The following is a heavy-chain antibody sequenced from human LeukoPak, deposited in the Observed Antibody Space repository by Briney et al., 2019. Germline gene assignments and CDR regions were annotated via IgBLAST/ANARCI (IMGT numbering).Heavy chain of an antibody. V-gene: IGHV1-2*02. Sequence: ASVKVSCKASGYTFTGYYMHWVRQAPGQGLEWMGWINPNSGGTNYAQKFQGRVTMTRDTSISTAYMELSRLRSDDTAVHYCARDRVNIVVVPAAMAYYYYYMDVWGKGATVTVSS. J-gene: IGHJ6*03. CDR2: INPNSGGT. CDR3: ARDRVNIVVVPAAMAYYYYYMDV. D-gene: IGHD2-2*01. CDR1: GYTFTGYY.